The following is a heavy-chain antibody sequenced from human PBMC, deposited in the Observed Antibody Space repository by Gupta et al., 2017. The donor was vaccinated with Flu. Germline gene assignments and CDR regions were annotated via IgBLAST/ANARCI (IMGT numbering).Heavy chain of an antibody. CDR1: GFTFSTYG. CDR2: IWFDGSHT. CDR3: ARSCSSTSCQNQDFYHMDV. J-gene: IGHJ6*03. V-gene: IGHV3-33*01. D-gene: IGHD2-2*01. Sequence: QVQLVESGGGVVQPGRSLRLSCAAPGFTFSTYGMHWVRLAPGQGLEWLAVIWFDGSHTHYTDSVKGRFTISRDNSKNTLSLQMNSLRAEDTAIYYCARSCSSTSCQNQDFYHMDVWGKGTPVTVSS.